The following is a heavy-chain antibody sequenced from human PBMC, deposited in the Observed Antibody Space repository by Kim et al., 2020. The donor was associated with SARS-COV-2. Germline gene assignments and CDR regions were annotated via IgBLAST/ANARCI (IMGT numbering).Heavy chain of an antibody. V-gene: IGHV4-34*01. CDR3: ARGGGYSYSR. J-gene: IGHJ4*02. D-gene: IGHD5-18*01. Sequence: SETLSLTCAVYGGSFSGYYWSWIRQPPGKGLEWIGEINHSGSTNYNPSLKSRVTISVDTSKNQFSLKLSSVTAADTAVYYCARGGGYSYSRWGQGTLVTVSS. CDR2: INHSGST. CDR1: GGSFSGYY.